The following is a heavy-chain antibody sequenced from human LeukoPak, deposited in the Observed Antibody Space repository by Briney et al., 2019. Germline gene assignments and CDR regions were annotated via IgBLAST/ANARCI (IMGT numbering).Heavy chain of an antibody. CDR3: ARGGWLDDY. CDR1: GYSFTSYW. CDR2: INPSDSYT. J-gene: IGHJ4*02. D-gene: IGHD6-19*01. V-gene: IGHV5-10-1*01. Sequence: GESLKISCKGSGYSFTSYWISWVRQMPGKGLEWMGRINPSDSYTNYNPSFQGHVTFSVDKSIATAYLQWTTPKASDTAMYYCARGGWLDDYWGQGTLVTVSS.